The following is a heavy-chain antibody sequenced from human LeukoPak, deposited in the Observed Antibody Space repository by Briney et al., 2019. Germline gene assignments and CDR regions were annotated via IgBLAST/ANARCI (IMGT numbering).Heavy chain of an antibody. CDR3: AKPHFDD. CDR2: IKQDGSEK. Sequence: GGSLRLSCAASGFTFSDYTINWVRQAPGKGLEWVANIKQDGSEKYYVDSVKGRFTISRDNAKNSLYLQMNSLRAGDTAVYYCAKPHFDDWGQGTLVTVSS. V-gene: IGHV3-7*01. CDR1: GFTFSDYT. J-gene: IGHJ4*02.